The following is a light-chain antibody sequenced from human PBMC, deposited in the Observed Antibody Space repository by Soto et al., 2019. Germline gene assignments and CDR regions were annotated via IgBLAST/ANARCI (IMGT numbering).Light chain of an antibody. CDR3: CSYAPISTYV. Sequence: QSALTQPASVSGSPGQSITISCTGTSSDVGSYNLVSWYQQHPGKAPKLMIYEGSKRPSGVSNRFSGSKSANTASLTISGLQADDEADYYWCSYAPISTYVFGAGTKLTVL. CDR1: SSDVGSYNL. CDR2: EGS. J-gene: IGLJ1*01. V-gene: IGLV2-23*01.